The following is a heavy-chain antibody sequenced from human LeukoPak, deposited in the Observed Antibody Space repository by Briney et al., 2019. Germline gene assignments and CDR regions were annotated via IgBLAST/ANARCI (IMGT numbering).Heavy chain of an antibody. CDR3: ARDRHEVAAIYMDV. D-gene: IGHD6-6*01. Sequence: PSETLSVTCTVSGGSISSSSYYWGWIRQPPGKGLEWIGSIYYSGRTYYNPSLKSRVTISVDTSMKQVSLKLSSVTAADTAVYFCARDRHEVAAIYMDVWGRGTTVTVSS. V-gene: IGHV4-39*02. J-gene: IGHJ6*03. CDR1: GGSISSSSYY. CDR2: IYYSGRT.